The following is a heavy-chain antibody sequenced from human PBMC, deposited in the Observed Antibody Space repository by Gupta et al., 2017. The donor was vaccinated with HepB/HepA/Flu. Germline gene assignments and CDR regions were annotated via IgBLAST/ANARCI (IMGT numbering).Heavy chain of an antibody. D-gene: IGHD2-2*01. J-gene: IGHJ4*02. V-gene: IGHV3-74*01. CDR2: INSDGSST. CDR3: ARARDCSSTSCYFDY. Sequence: EVQLVESGGGLVEPGGSLRLSCAASGFTFSSYWTHWVRQAPGKGLVWVSRINSDGSSTSYADSVKGRFTISRDNAKNTLYLQMNSLRAEDTAVYYCARARDCSSTSCYFDYWGQGTLVTGSS. CDR1: GFTFSSYW.